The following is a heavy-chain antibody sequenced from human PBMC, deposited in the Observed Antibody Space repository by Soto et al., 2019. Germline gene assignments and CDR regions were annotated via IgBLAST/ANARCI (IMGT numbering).Heavy chain of an antibody. D-gene: IGHD3-9*01. J-gene: IGHJ4*02. CDR1: GFTFGDYA. CDR2: IRSKAYGGTT. V-gene: IGHV3-49*03. CDR3: TRQYYDILTGRPDY. Sequence: PGGSLRLSCTASGFTFGDYAMSWFRQAPGKGLEWVGFIRSKAYGGTTEYAASVKGRFTISRDDSKSIAYLQMNSLKTEDTAVYYCTRQYYDILTGRPDYWGQGTLVTVSS.